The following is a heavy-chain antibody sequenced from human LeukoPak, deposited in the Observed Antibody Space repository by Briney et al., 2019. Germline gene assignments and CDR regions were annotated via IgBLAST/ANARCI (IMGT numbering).Heavy chain of an antibody. D-gene: IGHD4-23*01. CDR1: GYTFTNYD. J-gene: IGHJ3*02. Sequence: ASVKVSCKASGYTFTNYDINWVRQATGQGLEWMGWMNPNSGNTGCAQKFQGRVTMTRNTSITTAYMELSSLRSDDTAVYYCARVRGGAPSLVAAFHIWGQGTMVTVSS. CDR2: MNPNSGNT. V-gene: IGHV1-8*01. CDR3: ARVRGGAPSLVAAFHI.